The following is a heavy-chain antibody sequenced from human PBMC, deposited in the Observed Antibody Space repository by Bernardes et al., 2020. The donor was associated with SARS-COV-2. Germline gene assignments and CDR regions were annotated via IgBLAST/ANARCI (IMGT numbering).Heavy chain of an antibody. Sequence: SETLSLTCAVYGGSFSGYYWSWIRQPPGKGLEWIGEINHSGSTNYNPSLKSRVTISVDTSKNQFSLKLSSVTAADTAVYYCARGPRGYCSSTSCYILGYFQHWGQGTLVTVSS. V-gene: IGHV4-34*01. CDR2: INHSGST. D-gene: IGHD2-2*02. J-gene: IGHJ1*01. CDR3: ARGPRGYCSSTSCYILGYFQH. CDR1: GGSFSGYY.